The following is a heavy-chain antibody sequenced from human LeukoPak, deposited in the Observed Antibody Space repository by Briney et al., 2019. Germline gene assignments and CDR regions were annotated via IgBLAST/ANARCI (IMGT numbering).Heavy chain of an antibody. J-gene: IGHJ4*02. CDR1: GFTFSSYA. V-gene: IGHV3-23*01. CDR3: AKTTAGYSSGRYPGWPIDY. D-gene: IGHD6-19*01. Sequence: GGSLRLSCAASGFTFSSYAMSWVRQAPGKGLEWVSVISGSGISTYYADSVKGRFTISRDNSKNTLYLQMNSLRAEDTAVYYCAKTTAGYSSGRYPGWPIDYWGQGTLVTVSS. CDR2: ISGSGIST.